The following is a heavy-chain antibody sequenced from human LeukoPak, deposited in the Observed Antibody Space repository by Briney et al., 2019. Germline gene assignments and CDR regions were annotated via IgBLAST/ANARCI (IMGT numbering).Heavy chain of an antibody. J-gene: IGHJ4*02. CDR1: GGSFSGYY. CDR3: ARASHGSGNYGRYFDD. D-gene: IGHD3-10*01. V-gene: IGHV4-4*08. CDR2: IYTSGST. Sequence: PSETLSLTCAVYGGSFSGYYWSWIRQPPGKGLEWIGRIYTSGSTNYNPSLKSRVTISVDTSRNQFSLKLSSVTAADTAVYYCARASHGSGNYGRYFDDWGQGTLVTVSS.